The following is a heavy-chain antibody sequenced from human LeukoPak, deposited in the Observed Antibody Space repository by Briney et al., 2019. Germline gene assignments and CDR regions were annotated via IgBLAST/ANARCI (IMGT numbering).Heavy chain of an antibody. Sequence: SVKVSCKASGGTFSSYAISWVRQAPGQGLEWMGRIIPILGIANYAQKFQGRVTITADKSTSTAYMEPSSLRSEDTAVYYCARDRPSGEAFDIWGQETMVTVSS. V-gene: IGHV1-69*04. CDR2: IIPILGIA. CDR1: GGTFSSYA. D-gene: IGHD1-26*01. J-gene: IGHJ3*02. CDR3: ARDRPSGEAFDI.